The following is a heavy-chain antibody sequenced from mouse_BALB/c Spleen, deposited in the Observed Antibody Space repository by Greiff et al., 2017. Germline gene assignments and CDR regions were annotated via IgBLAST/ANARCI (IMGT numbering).Heavy chain of an antibody. V-gene: IGHV1-77*01. D-gene: IGHD2-4*01. CDR2: IYPGSGST. Sequence: QVQLQQSGLELVKPGASVKMSCKASGYTFTDYVISWVKQRTGQGLEWIGEIYPGSGSTYYNEKFKGKATLTADKSSNTAYMQLSSLTSEDSAVYFCARAYDYPYAMDYWGQGTSVTVSS. J-gene: IGHJ4*01. CDR3: ARAYDYPYAMDY. CDR1: GYTFTDYV.